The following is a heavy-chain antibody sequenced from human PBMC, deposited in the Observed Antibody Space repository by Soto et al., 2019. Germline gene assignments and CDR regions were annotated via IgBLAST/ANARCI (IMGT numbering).Heavy chain of an antibody. D-gene: IGHD3-10*01. CDR1: GFTFRNYN. V-gene: IGHV3-30*18. CDR2: ISYDGNNK. Sequence: GGSLRLSCVVSGFTFRNYNMHWVRQSPGKGLEWVALISYDGNNKYYADSARGRFTISRDNSKNTLSLQMNSLRPDDTAVYYCAKDGQWFGELSAFDIWGQGTMVTVSS. CDR3: AKDGQWFGELSAFDI. J-gene: IGHJ3*02.